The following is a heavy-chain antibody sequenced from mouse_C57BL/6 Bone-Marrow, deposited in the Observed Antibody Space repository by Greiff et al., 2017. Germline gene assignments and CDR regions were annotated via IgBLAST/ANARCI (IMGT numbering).Heavy chain of an antibody. CDR1: GFNIKDYY. CDR3: ARSYYSNYGFAD. D-gene: IGHD2-5*01. V-gene: IGHV14-2*01. J-gene: IGHJ3*01. Sequence: EVQLQQSGAELVKPGASVKLSCTASGFNIKDYYMHWVQQRTEQGLEWIGRIDPEDGDTKYAPKFQGQVTISPDTSSNTAYLQTSSLTSEDSAVDYCARSYYSNYGFADWGQGTLVTVSA. CDR2: IDPEDGDT.